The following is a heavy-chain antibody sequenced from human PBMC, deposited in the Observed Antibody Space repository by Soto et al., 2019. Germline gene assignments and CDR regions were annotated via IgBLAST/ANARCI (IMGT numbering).Heavy chain of an antibody. CDR2: IKQDGSEK. CDR1: GFTFSSYW. V-gene: IGHV3-7*01. Sequence: GGSLRLSCAASGFTFSSYWMSWVRQAPGKGLEWVANIKQDGSEKYYVDSVKGRFTISRDNAKNSLYLQMNSLRAEDTAVYYCARRISRTPLYYFDYWGQGTLVTVSS. D-gene: IGHD1-7*01. J-gene: IGHJ4*02. CDR3: ARRISRTPLYYFDY.